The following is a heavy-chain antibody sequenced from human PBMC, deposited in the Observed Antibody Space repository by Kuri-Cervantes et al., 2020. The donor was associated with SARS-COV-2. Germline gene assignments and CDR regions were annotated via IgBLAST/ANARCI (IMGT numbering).Heavy chain of an antibody. Sequence: GGSLRLSCAASGFTFDDYAMHRVRQAPGKGLEWVSVISWYGGGTYYADSVKGRFNISRGNSKNSLYLQMNSLVAEETALYYCSKDIGGGACSGGSCYSGGPFDYWGQGTLVTVSS. CDR1: GFTFDDYA. CDR2: ISWYGGGT. D-gene: IGHD2-15*01. J-gene: IGHJ4*02. V-gene: IGHV3-43D*03. CDR3: SKDIGGGACSGGSCYSGGPFDY.